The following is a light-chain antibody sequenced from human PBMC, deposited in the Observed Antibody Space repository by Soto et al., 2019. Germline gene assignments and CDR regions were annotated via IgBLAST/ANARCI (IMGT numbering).Light chain of an antibody. V-gene: IGKV3D-20*02. J-gene: IGKJ5*01. Sequence: EIVLTQSPGTLSLSPGERATLSCRASQSVSSSYLAWYQHKPGQAPRFLIYGASSRATGIPARFSGSGSGTDFTLTISSLEPEDFAVYYCQQRSNWSITFGQGTRLEIK. CDR3: QQRSNWSIT. CDR2: GAS. CDR1: QSVSSSY.